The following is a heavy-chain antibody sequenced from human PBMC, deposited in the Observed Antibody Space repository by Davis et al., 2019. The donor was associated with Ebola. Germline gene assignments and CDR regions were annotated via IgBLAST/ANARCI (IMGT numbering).Heavy chain of an antibody. CDR2: IWYDGSNK. Sequence: GESLKISCTASGFTFSSYGMHWVRQAPGKGLEWVAVIWYDGSNKYYADSAKGRFTISRDNSKNTLYLQMNSLRAEDTAVYYCARDLRAIGMDVWGQGTTVTVSS. V-gene: IGHV3-33*08. CDR3: ARDLRAIGMDV. CDR1: GFTFSSYG. D-gene: IGHD5/OR15-5a*01. J-gene: IGHJ6*02.